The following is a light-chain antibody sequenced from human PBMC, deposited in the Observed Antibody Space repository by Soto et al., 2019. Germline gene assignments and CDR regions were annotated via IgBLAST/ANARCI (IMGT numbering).Light chain of an antibody. CDR2: AAS. V-gene: IGKV3-15*01. Sequence: EIVMTQSPSTLSVARGERDTLTCKASQSLSTDLSCYQQKPGQAPKLLIYAASTRASGIPARFSGSGSGTEFTLTISSLQSEDFATYYCQQSNSSPWTFGQGTKVDIK. CDR3: QQSNSSPWT. CDR1: QSLSTD. J-gene: IGKJ1*01.